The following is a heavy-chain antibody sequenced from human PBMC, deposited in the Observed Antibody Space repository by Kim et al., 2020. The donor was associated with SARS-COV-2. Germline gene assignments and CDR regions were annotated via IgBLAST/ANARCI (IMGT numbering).Heavy chain of an antibody. CDR2: IYPGDSDT. CDR3: ARHFITMVRGVAYYYGMDV. Sequence: GESLKISCKGSGYSFTSYWIGWVRQMPGKGLEWMGIIYPGDSDTRYSPSFQGQVTISADKSISTAYLQWSSLKASDTAMYYCARHFITMVRGVAYYYGMDVWGQGTTVTVSS. J-gene: IGHJ6*02. CDR1: GYSFTSYW. V-gene: IGHV5-51*01. D-gene: IGHD3-10*01.